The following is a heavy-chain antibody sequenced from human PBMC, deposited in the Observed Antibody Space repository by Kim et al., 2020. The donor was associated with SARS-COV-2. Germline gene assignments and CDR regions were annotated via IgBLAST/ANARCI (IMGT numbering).Heavy chain of an antibody. Sequence: GGSLRLSCAASGFTFRSYWLSGVRQAPGKGREWLANIKQDGSEQYYVDSVKGRFTISRDNAKNSLYLQMNSLRAEDTAVYYCARSAARGGALYYYYYYMDVWGKASTVTVSS. CDR3: ARSAARGGALYYYYYYMDV. V-gene: IGHV3-7*01. CDR2: IKQDGSEQ. D-gene: IGHD6-6*01. J-gene: IGHJ6*03. CDR1: GFTFRSYW.